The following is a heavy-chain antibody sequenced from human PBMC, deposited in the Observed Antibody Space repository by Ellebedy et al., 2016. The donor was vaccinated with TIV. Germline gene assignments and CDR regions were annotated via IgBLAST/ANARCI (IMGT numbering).Heavy chain of an antibody. J-gene: IGHJ4*02. V-gene: IGHV5-51*01. CDR1: GYSFATYW. Sequence: GESLKISCKGSGYSFATYWIAWVRQMPGKGLEWMGVIYPDDSRVIYSPSFQGQVTTSDDKSINTAYLQWSSLKASDTAMYYCATGLAGYGYWGQGTLVTVSS. CDR3: ATGLAGYGY. D-gene: IGHD6-19*01. CDR2: IYPDDSRV.